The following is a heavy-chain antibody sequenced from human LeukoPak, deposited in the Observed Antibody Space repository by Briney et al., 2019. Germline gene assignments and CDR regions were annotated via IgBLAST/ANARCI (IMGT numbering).Heavy chain of an antibody. J-gene: IGHJ4*02. V-gene: IGHV1-69*01. D-gene: IGHD3-22*01. CDR1: GGTFSSYA. Sequence: SVTVSCKASGGTFSSYAISWVRQAPGQGREWMGGIIPIFGTANYAQKFQGRVTITADQSTTTAYMELSSLRSEDTAVYYCASDSSGYYYGVYWGQGTLVTVSS. CDR3: ASDSSGYYYGVY. CDR2: IIPIFGTA.